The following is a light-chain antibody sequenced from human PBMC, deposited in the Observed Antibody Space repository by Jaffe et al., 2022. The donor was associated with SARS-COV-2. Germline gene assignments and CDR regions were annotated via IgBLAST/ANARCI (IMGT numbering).Light chain of an antibody. J-gene: IGLJ1*01. V-gene: IGLV2-14*01. CDR1: SSDVGGYNY. Sequence: QSALTQPASVSGSPGQSITISCTGTSSDVGGYNYVSWYQQHPGKAPKLMIYEVSNRPSGVPDRFSGSKSGNTASLTISGLQAEDEADYYCGSYTSSSPFVFGTGTKVTVL. CDR3: GSYTSSSPFV. CDR2: EVS.